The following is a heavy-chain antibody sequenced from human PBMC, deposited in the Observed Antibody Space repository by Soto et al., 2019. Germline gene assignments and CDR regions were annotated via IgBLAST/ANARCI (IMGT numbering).Heavy chain of an antibody. Sequence: QVKMVQSGAEVKKPGSSVKVSCKASGGTFSSYAISWVRQAPGHGLEWMGGIIPIVGTANYAQKFQGRVTITADESTSTAYMELSSLRSEDTAVYYCARGEGRNWNVCDSWVQETMVTVSS. D-gene: IGHD1-1*01. CDR1: GGTFSSYA. CDR2: IIPIVGTA. CDR3: ARGEGRNWNVCDS. V-gene: IGHV1-69*01. J-gene: IGHJ3*02.